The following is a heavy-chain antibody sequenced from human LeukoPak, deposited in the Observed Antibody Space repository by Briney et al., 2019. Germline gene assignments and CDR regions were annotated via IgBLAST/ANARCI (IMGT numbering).Heavy chain of an antibody. CDR3: ARDMGDILTGYSYFDY. Sequence: SETLSLTCTVSGYSISSGYYWGWIRQPPGKGLEWIGSIYHSGSTYYNPSLKSRVTISVDTSKNQFSLKLSSATAADTAVYYCARDMGDILTGYSYFDYWGQGTLVTVSS. J-gene: IGHJ4*02. V-gene: IGHV4-38-2*02. CDR1: GYSISSGYY. D-gene: IGHD3-9*01. CDR2: IYHSGST.